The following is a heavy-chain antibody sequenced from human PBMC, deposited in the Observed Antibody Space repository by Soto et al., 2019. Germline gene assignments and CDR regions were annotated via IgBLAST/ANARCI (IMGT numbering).Heavy chain of an antibody. CDR2: ISGGGGGK. J-gene: IGHJ4*02. CDR1: GFTFDNFA. Sequence: EVRLLESGGGLEQPGGSLRLSCITSGFTFDNFAMSWVRQAPGRGLGWVSAISGGGGGKYYADSVKGRFIIARDNSKNTVYLELNGLRTEDTAVYYCAKDVHYDSSGGLDYWGQGTLVTVSS. D-gene: IGHD3-22*01. V-gene: IGHV3-23*01. CDR3: AKDVHYDSSGGLDY.